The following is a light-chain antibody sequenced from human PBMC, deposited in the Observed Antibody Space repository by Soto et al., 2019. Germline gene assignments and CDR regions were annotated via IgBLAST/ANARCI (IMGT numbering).Light chain of an antibody. CDR1: SGDIGSYNR. CDR3: SSYTSSSTLRYV. V-gene: IGLV2-14*01. Sequence: QSVLTQPASVSGSPGQSITISCTGTSGDIGSYNRVSWYQQHPGKAPKLIIYGVTDRPSGVSNRFSGSKSGNTASLTISGLQAEDEADYYCSSYTSSSTLRYVFGTGTKVTVL. J-gene: IGLJ1*01. CDR2: GVT.